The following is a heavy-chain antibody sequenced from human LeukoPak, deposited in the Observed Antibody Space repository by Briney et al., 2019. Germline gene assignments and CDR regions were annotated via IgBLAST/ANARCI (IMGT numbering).Heavy chain of an antibody. V-gene: IGHV6-1*01. CDR3: ARSRGAIVDY. CDR2: TYYRSKWNN. J-gene: IGHJ4*02. Sequence: PSQTLSLTCAISGDSVSSNSAAWNWIRQSPSRGLEWLGRTYYRSKWNNDYALFVKSRIAVNPDTSKNQFSLQLNSVTPEDTAMYYCARSRGAIVDYWGQGTLVTVSS. CDR1: GDSVSSNSAA.